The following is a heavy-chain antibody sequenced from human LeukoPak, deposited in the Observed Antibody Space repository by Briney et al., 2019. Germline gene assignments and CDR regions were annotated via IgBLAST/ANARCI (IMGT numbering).Heavy chain of an antibody. Sequence: GGTLRLSCAASGFTFSSYAMSWVRQAPGKGLEWVSAISGSDSTYYADSVKGRFTISRDTSKNTLYLQMNSLRAADTAVYYCVKSGYNRFDYWGQGALVTVSS. CDR3: VKSGYNRFDY. J-gene: IGHJ4*02. CDR1: GFTFSSYA. D-gene: IGHD5-24*01. V-gene: IGHV3-23*01. CDR2: ISGSDST.